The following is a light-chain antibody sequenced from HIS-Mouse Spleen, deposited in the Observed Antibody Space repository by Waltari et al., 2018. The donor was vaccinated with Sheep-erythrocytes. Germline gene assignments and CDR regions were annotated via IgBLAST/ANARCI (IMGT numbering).Light chain of an antibody. CDR2: GAS. CDR1: QSVSSSY. V-gene: IGKV3-20*01. J-gene: IGKJ3*01. CDR3: QQYGSSPFT. Sequence: ELGLTQSPGTLPLSPGERATLPCRASQSVSSSYLAWYQQKPGQAPRLLIYGASSRATGIPDRFSGSGSGTDFTLTISRLEPEDFAVYYCQQYGSSPFTFGPGTKVDIK.